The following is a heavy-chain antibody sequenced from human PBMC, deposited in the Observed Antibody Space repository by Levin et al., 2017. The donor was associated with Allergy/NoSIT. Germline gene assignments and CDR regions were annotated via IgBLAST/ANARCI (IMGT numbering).Heavy chain of an antibody. CDR2: ITSNGGGT. CDR1: GFTFSNYA. J-gene: IGHJ4*02. V-gene: IGHV3-23*01. D-gene: IGHD1-26*01. Sequence: LPGGSLRLSCAASGFTFSNYAMAWVRQAPGKGLEWVSGITSNGGGTFYADSVKGRFTISRDNSKNTLYLQMNSLSAEDTAMYYCAKALGSIEGTWWDDYWGQGTLVTVSS. CDR3: AKALGSIEGTWWDDY.